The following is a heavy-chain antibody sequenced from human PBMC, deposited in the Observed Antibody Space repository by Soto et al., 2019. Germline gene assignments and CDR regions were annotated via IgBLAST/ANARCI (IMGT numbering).Heavy chain of an antibody. Sequence: GGSLRLSCAASGFTFSGHWMHWVRHVPGKGLEWVSRVTRDGTSTDYADSVKGRFTISRDNVKSTLYLQMNSLRAEDTAVYYCARRSIVSGNGGLDFWGQGVLVTVSS. CDR2: VTRDGTST. J-gene: IGHJ4*02. CDR3: ARRSIVSGNGGLDF. V-gene: IGHV3-74*01. CDR1: GFTFSGHW. D-gene: IGHD1-26*01.